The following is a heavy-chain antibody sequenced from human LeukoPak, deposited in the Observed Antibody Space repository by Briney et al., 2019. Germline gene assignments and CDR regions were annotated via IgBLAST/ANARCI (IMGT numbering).Heavy chain of an antibody. V-gene: IGHV4-59*08. CDR3: ASRTTRQLDAFDI. Sequence: SETLSLTCTVSGGSISSYYWSWIRQPPGKGLEWIGYIYYSGSTNYNPSLKSRVTISVDTSKNQFSLKLSSVIAADTAVYYCASRTTRQLDAFDIWGQGTMVTVSS. D-gene: IGHD2-2*01. CDR1: GGSISSYY. CDR2: IYYSGST. J-gene: IGHJ3*02.